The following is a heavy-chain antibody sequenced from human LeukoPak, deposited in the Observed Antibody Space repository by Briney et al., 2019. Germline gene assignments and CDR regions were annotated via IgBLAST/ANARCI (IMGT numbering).Heavy chain of an antibody. J-gene: IGHJ3*01. CDR1: GGCLGRGRHN. V-gene: IGHV4-61*02. CDR2: ITTSGDT. D-gene: IGHD6-13*01. CDR3: ARGYNSRSTVDV. Sequence: SETLFLTWIVFGGCLGRGRHNWSWMRQPAGKGLEWIGRITTSGDTTYNPSLKSRLTISVDTSRNHFPLNLRSVTAADTAVYYCARGYNSRSTVDVWGQGRVVSVSS.